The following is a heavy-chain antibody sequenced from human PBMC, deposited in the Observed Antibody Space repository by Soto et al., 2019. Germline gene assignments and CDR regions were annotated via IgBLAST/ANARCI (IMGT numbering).Heavy chain of an antibody. Sequence: PWGSLSLPCAASGFTFRSYGIHRVRQAPGKGLEWVALIWFDGSKKYYVDSVKGRFAVSRDNSKNTLYLQMNSLRVEDTAVYYCARDRLVPYGYGMDVWGQGTTVTVSS. CDR3: ARDRLVPYGYGMDV. D-gene: IGHD2-2*01. CDR2: IWFDGSKK. CDR1: GFTFRSYG. J-gene: IGHJ6*02. V-gene: IGHV3-33*01.